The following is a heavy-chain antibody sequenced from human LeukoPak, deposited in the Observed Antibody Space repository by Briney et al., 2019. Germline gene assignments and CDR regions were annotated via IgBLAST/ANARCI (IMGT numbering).Heavy chain of an antibody. CDR3: ANEAYGSGSYYTDY. Sequence: GGSLRLSCVASGFTVSSNYMSWVRQAPGKGLEWVSVIYSGGSTYYADSVKGRFTISRDNSKNTLYLQMNSLRAEDTAVYYCANEAYGSGSYYTDYWGQGTLVTVSS. D-gene: IGHD3-10*01. V-gene: IGHV3-66*01. CDR2: IYSGGST. J-gene: IGHJ4*02. CDR1: GFTVSSNY.